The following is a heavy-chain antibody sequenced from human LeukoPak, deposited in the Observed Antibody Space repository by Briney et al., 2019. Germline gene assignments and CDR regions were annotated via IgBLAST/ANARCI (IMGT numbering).Heavy chain of an antibody. CDR1: GYTFTGYY. V-gene: IGHV1-2*02. CDR3: ARGPQWELLQDY. D-gene: IGHD1-26*01. J-gene: IGHJ4*02. Sequence: ASVKVSCKASGYTFTGYYMHWVRQAPGQGLEWMGWINPNNGGTNYAQKFQGRVTMTRDTSISTAYMELSRLRSDDTAVYYCARGPQWELLQDYWGQGTLVTVSS. CDR2: INPNNGGT.